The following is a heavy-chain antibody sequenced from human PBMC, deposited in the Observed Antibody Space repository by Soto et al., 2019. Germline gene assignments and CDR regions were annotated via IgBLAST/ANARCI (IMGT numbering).Heavy chain of an antibody. D-gene: IGHD4-17*01. CDR1: GFTFSSYA. CDR3: AGYGCNCLYNCYFDL. Sequence: EVQLLESGGGVVQPGGSLRLSCAASGFTFSSYAMSWVRQAPGKGLEWVAAISGSGGSTYYADSVKGRFTISRDNSKNTLYLQMNSLRAEDTAVYYCAGYGCNCLYNCYFDLWGRGTLVTVSS. CDR2: ISGSGGST. V-gene: IGHV3-23*01. J-gene: IGHJ2*01.